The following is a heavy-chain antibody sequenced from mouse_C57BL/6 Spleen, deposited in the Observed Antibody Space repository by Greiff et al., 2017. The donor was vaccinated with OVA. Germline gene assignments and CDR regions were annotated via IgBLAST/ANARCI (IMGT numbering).Heavy chain of an antibody. J-gene: IGHJ4*01. V-gene: IGHV2-3*01. Sequence: VKLQESGPGLVAPSQSLSITCTVSGFSLTSYGVSWVRQPPGKGLEWLGVIWGDGSTTYHSALISRLSISKDNSKSQVFLKRNSLQTDDTATYYCAHFYYGSSHYAMDYWGQGTSVTVSS. CDR2: IWGDGST. D-gene: IGHD1-1*01. CDR1: GFSLTSYG. CDR3: AHFYYGSSHYAMDY.